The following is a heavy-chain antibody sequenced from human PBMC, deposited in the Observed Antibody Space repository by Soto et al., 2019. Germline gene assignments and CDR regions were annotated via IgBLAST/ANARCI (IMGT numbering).Heavy chain of an antibody. CDR3: AKDQGSSWYEIDY. CDR2: ISGSGGST. J-gene: IGHJ4*02. D-gene: IGHD6-13*01. CDR1: GFTFSNYA. V-gene: IGHV3-23*01. Sequence: EVQLLESGGGVVQPGGSLRLSCAASGFTFSNYAVTWVRQAPGKGLEWVSTISGSGGSTYYADSVKGRFTICRDNSKNTLYLQMNSLRAEDTAVYYCAKDQGSSWYEIDYWGQGTLVSVSS.